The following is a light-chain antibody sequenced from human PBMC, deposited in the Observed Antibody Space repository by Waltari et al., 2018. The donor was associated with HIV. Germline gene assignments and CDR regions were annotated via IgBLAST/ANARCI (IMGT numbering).Light chain of an antibody. Sequence: SYVLTQPPSVSVAPGQTARITCGGNNIRTKSVHWYQQKPGQAPVLVVFDDVDRPSGIPERFSDSNSGNMATLTISRVEAGDEADYYCQVWDSGSEPPVLFGGGTKLTVL. J-gene: IGLJ3*02. CDR2: DDV. V-gene: IGLV3-21*02. CDR1: NIRTKS. CDR3: QVWDSGSEPPVL.